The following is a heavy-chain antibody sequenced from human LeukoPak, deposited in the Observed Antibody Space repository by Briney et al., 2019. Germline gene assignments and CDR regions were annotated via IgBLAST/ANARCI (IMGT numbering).Heavy chain of an antibody. J-gene: IGHJ4*02. Sequence: TGGSLRLSCAASGFTFSSYGIHWVRQAPGKGLEWAAVISHDGGNEYYADSVKGRFTISRDDSKNTLYLVMNSLRPEDTAVYYCLRDTVTTAYYFDYWGQGTLVTVSS. D-gene: IGHD4-17*01. V-gene: IGHV3-30*03. CDR2: ISHDGGNE. CDR3: LRDTVTTAYYFDY. CDR1: GFTFSSYG.